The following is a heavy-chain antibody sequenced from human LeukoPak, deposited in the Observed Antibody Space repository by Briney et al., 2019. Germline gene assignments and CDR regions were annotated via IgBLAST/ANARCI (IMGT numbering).Heavy chain of an antibody. J-gene: IGHJ6*03. CDR1: GGTFSSYA. D-gene: IGHD3-10*01. V-gene: IGHV1-69*05. CDR2: IIPIFGTA. CDR3: ARGALIPWVRGFGYYYYMDV. Sequence: GASVKVSRKASGGTFSSYAISWVRQAPGQGLEWMGGIIPIFGTANYAQKFQGRVTITTDESTSTAYMELSSLRSEDTAVYYCARGALIPWVRGFGYYYYMDVWGKGTTVTVSS.